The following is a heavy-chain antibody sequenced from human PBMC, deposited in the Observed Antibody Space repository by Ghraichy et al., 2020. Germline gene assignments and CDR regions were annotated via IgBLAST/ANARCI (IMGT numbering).Heavy chain of an antibody. V-gene: IGHV4-59*01. Sequence: SETLSLTCTVSGGSISSYYWSWIRQPPGKGLEWIGYIYYSGSTNYNPSLKSRVTISVDTSKNQFSLKLSSVTAADTAVYYCARGRIRSSSGRWFDPWGQGTLVTVSS. CDR1: GGSISSYY. CDR2: IYYSGST. J-gene: IGHJ5*02. D-gene: IGHD6-6*01. CDR3: ARGRIRSSSGRWFDP.